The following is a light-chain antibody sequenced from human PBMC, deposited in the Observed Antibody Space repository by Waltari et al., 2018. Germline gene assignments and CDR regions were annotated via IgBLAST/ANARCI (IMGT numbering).Light chain of an antibody. CDR2: VNI. J-gene: IGLJ2*01. Sequence: QSVLTQPPSVSGAPGQRVTIPCTGSSSHIGAGLTVHWYQQLPGTAPKLLIYVNINRPSGVPDRFSGSKSGTSASLAITGLQAEDEADYYCQSYDISLSSVVFGGGTTLTVL. V-gene: IGLV1-40*01. CDR1: SSHIGAGLT. CDR3: QSYDISLSSVV.